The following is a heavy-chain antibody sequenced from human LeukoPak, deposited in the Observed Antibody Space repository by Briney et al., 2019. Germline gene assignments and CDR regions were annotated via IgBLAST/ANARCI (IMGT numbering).Heavy chain of an antibody. J-gene: IGHJ4*02. D-gene: IGHD3-10*01. CDR1: GFTFSSYE. V-gene: IGHV3-48*03. CDR2: ISSSGSTI. CDR3: ARHLWFGDDTGFDY. Sequence: GGSLRLSCAASGFTFSSYEMNWVRQAPGKGLEWVSYISSSGSTIYYADSVKGRFTISRDNAKNSLYLQMNSLRAEDTAVYYCARHLWFGDDTGFDYWGQGTLVTVSS.